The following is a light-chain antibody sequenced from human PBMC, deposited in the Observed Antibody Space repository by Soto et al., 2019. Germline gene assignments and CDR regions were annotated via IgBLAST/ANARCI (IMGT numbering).Light chain of an antibody. CDR3: QQYNNYFRM. J-gene: IGKJ1*01. V-gene: IGKV1-5*03. CDR2: EAS. Sequence: DIQMTQSPSTLSASVGDRVTITFSASQNISRWVAWYQQKPEKAPKVLIYEASNLENGVPSRSRGSGSGTEFTLTISSLQPDDFASYYGQQYNNYFRMFGQGTNVEI. CDR1: QNISRW.